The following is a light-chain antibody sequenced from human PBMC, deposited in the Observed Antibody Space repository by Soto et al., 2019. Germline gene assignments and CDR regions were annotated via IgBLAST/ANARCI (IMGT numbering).Light chain of an antibody. V-gene: IGLV1-44*01. CDR2: NNN. CDR1: RSNIGNNA. J-gene: IGLJ3*02. CDR3: STWDDGLHARGV. Sequence: QSVLTQTPSASGTPGQTVTISCSGSRSNIGNNAVSWYQQFPGTAPKLLIYNNNQRPSGVPDRFSGSKSGTSASLAISGLQSEDEADYYCSTWDDGLHARGVFGGGTKLTVL.